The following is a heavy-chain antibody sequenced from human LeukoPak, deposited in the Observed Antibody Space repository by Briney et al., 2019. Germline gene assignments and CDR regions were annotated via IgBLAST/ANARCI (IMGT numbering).Heavy chain of an antibody. CDR3: ARIGGGGYDFDSSSWFFDY. D-gene: IGHD6-13*01. CDR2: IKQDGSEK. Sequence: PGGSLRLSCAASGFSFSSYWMSWVRHTPGKGLEWVANIKQDGSEKYYVDSVKGRFTISKDNAKNSLYLQMNSLRVEDTAVYYCARIGGGGYDFDSSSWFFDYWGQGTLVTVSS. V-gene: IGHV3-7*01. J-gene: IGHJ4*02. CDR1: GFSFSSYW.